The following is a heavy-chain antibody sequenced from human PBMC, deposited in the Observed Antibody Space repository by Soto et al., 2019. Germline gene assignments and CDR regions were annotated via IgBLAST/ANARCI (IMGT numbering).Heavy chain of an antibody. CDR2: MNPNTGNS. J-gene: IGHJ6*02. D-gene: IGHD2-8*01. Sequence: WASVKVSCKASGYTFTSSDINWVRQAPGQGLEWMGWMNPNTGNSGFAQKFQGRVTMTSDTSISTAYMELSSLRSEDSAVYFCARGHSTDCSNGVCSFFYNHEMDVWGQGTTVTVSS. CDR1: GYTFTSSD. V-gene: IGHV1-8*01. CDR3: ARGHSTDCSNGVCSFFYNHEMDV.